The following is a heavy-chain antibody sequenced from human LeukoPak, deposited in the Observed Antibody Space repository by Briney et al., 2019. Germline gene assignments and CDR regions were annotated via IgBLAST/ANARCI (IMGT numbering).Heavy chain of an antibody. D-gene: IGHD4-11*01. CDR1: GFTFSSYG. CDR3: ANVEKSAGAYMTNYYYYYYMDV. Sequence: GGSLRLSCAASGFTFSSYGMHWVRQAPGKGLEWVAVISYDGSNKYYADSVKGRFTISRDNSKNTLCLQMNSLRAEDTAVYYCANVEKSAGAYMTNYYYYYYMDVWGKGTTVTVSS. CDR2: ISYDGSNK. J-gene: IGHJ6*03. V-gene: IGHV3-30*18.